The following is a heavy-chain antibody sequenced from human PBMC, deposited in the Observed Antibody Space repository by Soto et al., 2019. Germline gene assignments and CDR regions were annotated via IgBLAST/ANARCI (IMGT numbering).Heavy chain of an antibody. Sequence: GGSLRLSFAVSAFPFSHDTLSWVRQAPGTGLEWVSAISGGGDSTQYADSVKGRFTISRDNSKNTLFLQMNSLRAEDTAIYYCGRYYGMDVWGQGTTVTVSS. CDR1: AFPFSHDT. CDR3: GRYYGMDV. V-gene: IGHV3-23*01. CDR2: ISGGGDST. J-gene: IGHJ6*02.